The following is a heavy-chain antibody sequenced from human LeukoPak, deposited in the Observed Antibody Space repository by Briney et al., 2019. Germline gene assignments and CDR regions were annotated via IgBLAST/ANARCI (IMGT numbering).Heavy chain of an antibody. CDR3: ARTYYYGSGSPTRYGMDV. D-gene: IGHD3-10*01. CDR1: GTTIRSGGYY. CDR2: IYYSGDT. J-gene: IGHJ6*02. V-gene: IGHV4-39*07. Sequence: PSETLSLTCSVSGTTIRSGGYYWLWLRQPPGRELEWIGSIYYSGDTYYNPSVESRVTLSLDTSKNHFSLELTAVTAADTAVYYCARTYYYGSGSPTRYGMDVWGQGTTVTVSS.